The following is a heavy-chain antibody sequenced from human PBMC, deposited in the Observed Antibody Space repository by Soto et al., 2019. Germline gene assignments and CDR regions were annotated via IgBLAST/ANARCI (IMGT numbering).Heavy chain of an antibody. CDR2: IIPIFGTA. CDR3: ARAFLFGNSSPQPYGMDV. V-gene: IGHV1-69*13. J-gene: IGHJ6*04. CDR1: GGTFSSYA. Sequence: SVKVSCKASGGTFSSYAISWVRQAPGQGLEWMGGIIPIFGTANYAQKFQGRVTITADESTSTAYMELSSLRSEDTAVYYCARAFLFGNSSPQPYGMDVWGKGTRVTVPS. D-gene: IGHD6-13*01.